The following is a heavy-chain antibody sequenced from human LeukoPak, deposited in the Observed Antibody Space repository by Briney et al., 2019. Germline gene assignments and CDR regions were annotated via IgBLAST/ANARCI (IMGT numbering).Heavy chain of an antibody. CDR1: GGSVNNYY. D-gene: IGHD4-17*01. CDR2: IYDSGST. Sequence: SETLSLTCTVSGGSVNNYYWSWLRQPLGKGLEWIGYIYDSGSTNYNPSLKSRVTISVDTSRNQFSLKLSSVTAADTAVYYCARDSAYGDYLPFDYWGQGTLVTVSS. V-gene: IGHV4-59*02. CDR3: ARDSAYGDYLPFDY. J-gene: IGHJ4*02.